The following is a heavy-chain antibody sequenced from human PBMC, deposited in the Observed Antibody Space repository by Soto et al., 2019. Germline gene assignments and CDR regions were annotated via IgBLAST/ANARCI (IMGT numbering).Heavy chain of an antibody. CDR2: IAHDGNNK. J-gene: IGHJ4*02. CDR3: ASPPADKEWDRLLRVPLDY. V-gene: IGHV3-30*03. Sequence: QVQLVESGGGVVQPGRSLGLSCATSGFTFSIYGMHWFRQAQGKGLEWVAVIAHDGNNKYYGDSVKGRFTISRDNSKNTLYLQMNSLRADDTAVYYCASPPADKEWDRLLRVPLDYWVQGTLVTVSS. D-gene: IGHD1-26*01. CDR1: GFTFSIYG.